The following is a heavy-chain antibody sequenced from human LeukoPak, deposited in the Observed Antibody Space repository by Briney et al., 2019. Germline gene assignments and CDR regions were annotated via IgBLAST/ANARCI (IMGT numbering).Heavy chain of an antibody. CDR2: VSSSSSTI. D-gene: IGHD1-1*01. Sequence: GGSLRLSCAGSGFTFSSYSMNWVRQAPGKGLEWVSYVSSSSSTIYYADTVKGRFTISRDNAKNSLYLQMNSLRDEDTAVYYCKSGGAAPGSFDYWGQGTLVTVSP. CDR1: GFTFSSYS. V-gene: IGHV3-48*02. J-gene: IGHJ4*02. CDR3: KSGGAAPGSFDY.